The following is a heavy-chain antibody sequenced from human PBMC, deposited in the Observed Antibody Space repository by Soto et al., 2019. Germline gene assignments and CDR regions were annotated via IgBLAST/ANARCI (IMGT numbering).Heavy chain of an antibody. CDR3: AKIGLGIFDD. V-gene: IGHV3-23*01. Sequence: EVQLLESGGGLVQPGGSLRLSCAASGFSFYSYAMSWVRQAPGKGLEWVSVISGSAGSTYYADSVQGRFTISRDNSKNTLYLQMTSLRAEDTALYYCAKIGLGIFDDWGQGTRVTVSS. CDR1: GFSFYSYA. CDR2: ISGSAGST. J-gene: IGHJ4*02. D-gene: IGHD6-19*01.